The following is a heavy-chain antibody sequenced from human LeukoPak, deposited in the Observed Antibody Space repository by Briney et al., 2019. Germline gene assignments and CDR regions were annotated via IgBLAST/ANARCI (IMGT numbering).Heavy chain of an antibody. J-gene: IGHJ4*02. D-gene: IGHD3-16*02. CDR2: ISAYNGNT. CDR1: GYTFTSYG. Sequence: GASVKVSCKASGYTFTSYGISWVRQAPGQGLEWMGWISAYNGNTNYAQKLQGRVTMTTDTSTSTAYMELRSLRSDDTAVYYCARGYDYVWGSYRQYYFDYWGQGTLVTVSS. CDR3: ARGYDYVWGSYRQYYFDY. V-gene: IGHV1-18*01.